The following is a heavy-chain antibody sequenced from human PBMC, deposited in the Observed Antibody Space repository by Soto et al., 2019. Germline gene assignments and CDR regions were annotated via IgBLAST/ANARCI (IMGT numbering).Heavy chain of an antibody. CDR3: ARLGDYVLDY. CDR2: INHSGST. Sequence: SETLSLTCAVYGGSFSGYYWSWIRQPPGQGLEWIGEINHSGSTNYNPSLKSRVTISVDTSKNQFSLKLSPVTAADTAVYYCARLGDYVLDYWGQGTRVTVAS. J-gene: IGHJ4*02. CDR1: GGSFSGYY. D-gene: IGHD3-16*01. V-gene: IGHV4-34*01.